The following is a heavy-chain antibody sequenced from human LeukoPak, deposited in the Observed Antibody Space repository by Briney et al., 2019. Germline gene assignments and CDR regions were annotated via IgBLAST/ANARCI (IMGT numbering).Heavy chain of an antibody. J-gene: IGHJ4*02. V-gene: IGHV3-21*01. CDR3: ASLGATTVTTPLDY. CDR2: ISSSSSYI. D-gene: IGHD4-17*01. Sequence: GGSLRLSCAASEFTFSTYSMNWVRQAPGKGLEWVSSISSSSSYIYYADSVKGRFTISRDNAKNSLYLQMNSLRAEDTAVYYCASLGATTVTTPLDYWGQGTLVTVSS. CDR1: EFTFSTYS.